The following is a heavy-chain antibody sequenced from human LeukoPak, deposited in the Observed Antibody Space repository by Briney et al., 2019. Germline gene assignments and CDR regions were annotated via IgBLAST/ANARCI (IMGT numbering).Heavy chain of an antibody. CDR2: IKQDGSEK. Sequence: GGSLRLSCAASGFTFSSYWMSWVRQAPGKGLEWVANIKQDGSEKYYVDSVKGRFTISRDNAKNSLYLQMNSLRAEDTAVYYCARPGWLQPYYFDYWGQGTLVTVSS. CDR3: ARPGWLQPYYFDY. CDR1: GFTFSSYW. V-gene: IGHV3-7*01. D-gene: IGHD5-24*01. J-gene: IGHJ4*02.